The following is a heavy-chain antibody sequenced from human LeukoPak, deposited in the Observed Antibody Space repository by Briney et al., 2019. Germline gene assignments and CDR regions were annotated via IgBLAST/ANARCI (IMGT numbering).Heavy chain of an antibody. Sequence: SVKVSCKASGGTFSSYAISWVRQAPGQGLEWMGGIIPIFGTANYAQKFQGRVTITADKSTSTAYMELRSLRSDDTAVYYCARGGDYYGSGSYKFDYWGQGTLVTVSS. CDR1: GGTFSSYA. V-gene: IGHV1-69*06. D-gene: IGHD3-10*01. J-gene: IGHJ4*02. CDR3: ARGGDYYGSGSYKFDY. CDR2: IIPIFGTA.